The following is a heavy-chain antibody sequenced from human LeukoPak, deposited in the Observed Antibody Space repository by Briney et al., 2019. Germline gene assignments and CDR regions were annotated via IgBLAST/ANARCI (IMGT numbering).Heavy chain of an antibody. J-gene: IGHJ4*02. CDR1: GFTFSNSA. CDR2: ISYDGSDK. Sequence: GGSLRLSCAASGFTFSNSAMHWVRQAPGKGLQWLSFISYDGSDKYYADAAKGRFTISRDNSKNTLYLDMSSLGLQDTAMYYCVEERDRDGYLRYWGQGTLVTVSS. CDR3: VEERDRDGYLRY. V-gene: IGHV3-30*19. D-gene: IGHD5-18*01.